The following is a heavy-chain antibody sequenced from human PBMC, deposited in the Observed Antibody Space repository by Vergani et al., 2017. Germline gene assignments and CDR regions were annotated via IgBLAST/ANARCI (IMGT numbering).Heavy chain of an antibody. CDR3: AATVTDYYYYGMDV. CDR2: INSDGSST. V-gene: IGHV3-74*01. D-gene: IGHD4-17*01. J-gene: IGHJ6*02. Sequence: EVQLVESGGGLVQPGGSLRLSCAASGFTFSSYWMHWVRHAPGKGLVWVSRINSDGSSTSYADSVKGRFTISRDNAKNTLYLQMNSLRAEDTAVYYCAATVTDYYYYGMDVWGQGTTVTVSS. CDR1: GFTFSSYW.